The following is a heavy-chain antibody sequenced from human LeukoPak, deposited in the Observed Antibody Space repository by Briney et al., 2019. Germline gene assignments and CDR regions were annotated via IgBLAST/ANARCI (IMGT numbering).Heavy chain of an antibody. CDR1: GYSFNSHG. CDR2: INTHSGNT. J-gene: IGHJ6*03. D-gene: IGHD6-13*01. CDR3: ARGVGIAAVGSFYYYMDV. Sequence: ASVKVSCKASGYSFNSHGINWVRQPPGQGLEWMGWINTHSGNTNYAQKFQGRVTMTTDTSTSTAYMELKSLRSDDTAVYYCARGVGIAAVGSFYYYMDVWGKGTTVTVSS. V-gene: IGHV1-18*01.